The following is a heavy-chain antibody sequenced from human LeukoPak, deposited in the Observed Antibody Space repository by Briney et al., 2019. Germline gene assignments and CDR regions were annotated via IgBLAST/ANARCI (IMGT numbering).Heavy chain of an antibody. D-gene: IGHD4-23*01. CDR1: GFTLRSYV. Sequence: GGSLRLSCVASGFTLRSYVMNWVRQTPGKGLEWVSSISGSGDSTFYADSVKGRFSISRDNSKNTLYLQMNSLRPEDTALYYCSTGPRSLPYWGPGALVTVSS. CDR3: STGPRSLPY. J-gene: IGHJ4*01. V-gene: IGHV3-23*01. CDR2: ISGSGDST.